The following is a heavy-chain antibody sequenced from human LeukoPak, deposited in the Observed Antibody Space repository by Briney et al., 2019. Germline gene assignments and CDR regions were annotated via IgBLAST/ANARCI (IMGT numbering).Heavy chain of an antibody. V-gene: IGHV3-72*01. Sequence: PGGSLRLSCAASGFTFSDHYMDWVRQAPGKGLEWVGRSGNKANIYTTDYAASVKGRFTISRDDSKISLYLQMNSLKAEDTAVYYCSRASYGDSDNWGQGTLVTVSS. CDR2: SGNKANIYTT. D-gene: IGHD4-17*01. CDR1: GFTFSDHY. J-gene: IGHJ4*02. CDR3: SRASYGDSDN.